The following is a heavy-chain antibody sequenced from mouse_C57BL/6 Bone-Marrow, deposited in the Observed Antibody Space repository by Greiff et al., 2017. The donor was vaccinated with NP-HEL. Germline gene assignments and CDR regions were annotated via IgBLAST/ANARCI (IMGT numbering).Heavy chain of an antibody. J-gene: IGHJ4*01. D-gene: IGHD1-1*02. V-gene: IGHV1-76*01. CDR1: GYTFTDYY. CDR2: IYPGSGNT. Sequence: QVQLQQSGAELVRPGASVKLSCKASGYTFTDYYINWVKQRPGQGLEWIARIYPGSGNTYYNEKFKGKATLTAEKSSSTAYMQLSSLTSEDSAVYFCARGGGEGYAMDYWGQGTSVTVSS. CDR3: ARGGGEGYAMDY.